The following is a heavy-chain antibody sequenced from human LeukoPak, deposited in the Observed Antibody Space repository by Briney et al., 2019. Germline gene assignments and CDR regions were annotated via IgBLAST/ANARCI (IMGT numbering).Heavy chain of an antibody. CDR1: GFTFSSNA. V-gene: IGHV3-23*01. J-gene: IGHJ3*02. Sequence: GGSLRLSCAASGFTFSSNAMSWSRQLQGKDLNWSSRIRGSGGNTYYADSVKGRFTISRDNSKNTLYVQMNSLRDEDTAVYYCARDWPSEWQQLPDYDAVDIWGQGTMVTVSS. D-gene: IGHD6-13*01. CDR2: IRGSGGNT. CDR3: ARDWPSEWQQLPDYDAVDI.